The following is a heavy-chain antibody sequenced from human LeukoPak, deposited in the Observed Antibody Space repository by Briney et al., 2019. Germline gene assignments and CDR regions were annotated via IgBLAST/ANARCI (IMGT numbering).Heavy chain of an antibody. CDR3: AKDYRSMVTGLAR. CDR2: ISYDGSNK. J-gene: IGHJ4*02. Sequence: PGRSLRLSCAPSGLSFSSYGMHWVRQAPGKGLEWVAVISYDGSNKYYADSVRGRFTISRDNSKNTLYLQMNSLRAEDTAVYYCAKDYRSMVTGLARWGQGTLVTVSS. D-gene: IGHD5-18*01. CDR1: GLSFSSYG. V-gene: IGHV3-30*18.